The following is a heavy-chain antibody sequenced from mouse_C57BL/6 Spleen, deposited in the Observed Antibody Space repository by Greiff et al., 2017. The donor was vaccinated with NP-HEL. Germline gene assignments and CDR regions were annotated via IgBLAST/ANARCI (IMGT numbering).Heavy chain of an antibody. CDR2: ISSGSSTI. V-gene: IGHV5-17*01. CDR3: AKDGSSYYAMDY. CDR1: GFTFSDYG. J-gene: IGHJ4*01. Sequence: EVKVVESGGGLVKPGGSLKLSCAASGFTFSDYGMHWVRQAPEKGLEWVAYISSGSSTIYYADTVKGRFTISRDNAKNTLFLQMTSLRSEDTAMYYCAKDGSSYYAMDYWGQGTSVTVSS. D-gene: IGHD1-1*01.